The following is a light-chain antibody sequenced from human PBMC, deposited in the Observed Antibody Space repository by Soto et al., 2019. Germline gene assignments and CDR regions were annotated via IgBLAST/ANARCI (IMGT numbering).Light chain of an antibody. V-gene: IGLV8-61*01. CDR2: STS. CDR3: VLYMGSGVWV. J-gene: IGLJ3*02. CDR1: SGPVSTNYY. Sequence: QAVVTQEPSFSVSPGGKVTLTCGLSSGPVSTNYYPTWYQQTPGQAPRTLIYSTSTRSSGVPDRFSGSILGNKAALTITGAQADDESHYYCVLYMGSGVWVFGGGTQLTVL.